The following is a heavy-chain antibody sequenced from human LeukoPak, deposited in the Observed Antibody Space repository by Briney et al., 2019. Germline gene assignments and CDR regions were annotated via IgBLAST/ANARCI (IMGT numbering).Heavy chain of an antibody. D-gene: IGHD3-10*01. V-gene: IGHV3-11*01. CDR3: ARWAYGENRKFDY. J-gene: IGHJ4*02. CDR2: ISSSGSTI. CDR1: GFTFSDYY. Sequence: GGSLRLSCAASGFTFSDYYMSWIRQAPGKGLEWVSYISSSGSTIYYADSVKGRFTIPRDNAKNSLYLQMNSLRPEDTAMYYCARWAYGENRKFDYWGQGTLVTVSS.